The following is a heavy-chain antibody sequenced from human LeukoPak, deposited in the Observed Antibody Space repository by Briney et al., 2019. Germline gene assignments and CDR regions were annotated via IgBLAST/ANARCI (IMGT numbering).Heavy chain of an antibody. CDR3: AKRAGSAWSAGA. D-gene: IGHD3-10*01. CDR2: IRNDASNT. V-gene: IGHV3-30*02. CDR1: GFTFSSYS. J-gene: IGHJ5*02. Sequence: GGSLRLSCAASGFTFSSYSMHWVRQAPGKGLDWVAYIRNDASNTYYADSVKGRFSISRDNSKNTVHLQMNSLIPEDTAVYYCAKRAGSAWSAGAWGQGTLVTVSS.